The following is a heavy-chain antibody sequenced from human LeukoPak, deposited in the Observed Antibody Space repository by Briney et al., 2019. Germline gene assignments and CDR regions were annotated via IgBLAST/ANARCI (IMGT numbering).Heavy chain of an antibody. D-gene: IGHD6-13*01. CDR1: GGSISSYY. CDR2: IYYSGST. Sequence: SETLSLTCTVSGGSISSYYWSWIRQPPGKGLEWIGYIYYSGSTNYNPSLKSRVTISVDTSKNQFSRKLSSVTAADTAVYYCARMAYSSSWFDYWGQGTLVTVSS. CDR3: ARMAYSSSWFDY. J-gene: IGHJ4*02. V-gene: IGHV4-59*01.